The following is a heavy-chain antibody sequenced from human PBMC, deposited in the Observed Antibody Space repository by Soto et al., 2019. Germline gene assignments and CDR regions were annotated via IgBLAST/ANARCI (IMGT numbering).Heavy chain of an antibody. Sequence: GGSLRLSCAASGFSFSDYTMNWVRQAPGKGLEWVSAISSSSSDYTFYADSVRGRFTISRDNAKKSLYLQMNSLRAEDTAVYYCSRFDYGDYFFDYWGQGTLVTAPQ. CDR2: ISSSSSDYT. V-gene: IGHV3-21*01. CDR1: GFSFSDYT. D-gene: IGHD4-17*01. J-gene: IGHJ4*02. CDR3: SRFDYGDYFFDY.